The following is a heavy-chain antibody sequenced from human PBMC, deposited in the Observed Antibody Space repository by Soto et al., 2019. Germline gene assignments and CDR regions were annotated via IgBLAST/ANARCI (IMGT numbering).Heavy chain of an antibody. CDR2: ISWDSTTV. V-gene: IGHV3-9*01. J-gene: IGHJ5*02. CDR1: GFTFDNCA. D-gene: IGHD2-2*02. Sequence: GGSLRLSCSASGFTFDNCAMHWVRQAPGKGLEWVSGISWDSTTVGYADSVKGRFTISRDDAKNSLYLQMNSLRREDTALYYCVQGRYTTMATPLDHWGQGALVTFSS. CDR3: VQGRYTTMATPLDH.